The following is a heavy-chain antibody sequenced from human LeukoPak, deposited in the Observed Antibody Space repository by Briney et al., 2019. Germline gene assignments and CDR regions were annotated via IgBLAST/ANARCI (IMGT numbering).Heavy chain of an antibody. CDR3: ARDYYDFWSGFYFGFDP. V-gene: IGHV1-2*02. Sequence: GASVKVSCKASGYTFTGYYMHWVRQAPGQGLEWMGWINPTGGDTNYAQKFQGRVTMTRDTSISTAYMELSRLRSDDTAVYYCARDYYDFWSGFYFGFDPWGQGTLVTVSS. CDR2: INPTGGDT. CDR1: GYTFTGYY. D-gene: IGHD3-3*01. J-gene: IGHJ5*02.